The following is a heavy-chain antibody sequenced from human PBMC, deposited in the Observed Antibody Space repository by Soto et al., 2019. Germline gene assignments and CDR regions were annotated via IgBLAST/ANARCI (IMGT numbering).Heavy chain of an antibody. CDR3: ARDKITGLFDY. Sequence: PSETLSLTCAVYGGSFSGYYWTWIRQPPGTGLEWIGEINHSGSTNYNPSPKSRVTISVDTSKNQFSLKLTSVTAADTAVNYCARDKITGLFDYWGRGTLVTVSS. V-gene: IGHV4-34*01. CDR1: GGSFSGYY. D-gene: IGHD2-8*02. J-gene: IGHJ4*02. CDR2: INHSGST.